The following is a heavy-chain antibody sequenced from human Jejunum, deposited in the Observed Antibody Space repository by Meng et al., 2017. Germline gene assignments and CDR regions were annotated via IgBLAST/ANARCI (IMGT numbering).Heavy chain of an antibody. CDR2: TYYRSKWYN. Sequence: ARRPQPGPGLRKPSPPPSLTMAPSGDRASGNGAAWNWIRRSPARGLEWLGRTYYRSKWYNDYAVSVKSRITINPDTSKNQFSLQLNSGTPEDTAVYYCARAREGGWYFDLWGRGTLVTVSS. J-gene: IGHJ2*01. CDR1: GDRASGNGAA. D-gene: IGHD1-26*01. CDR3: ARAREGGWYFDL. V-gene: IGHV6-1*01.